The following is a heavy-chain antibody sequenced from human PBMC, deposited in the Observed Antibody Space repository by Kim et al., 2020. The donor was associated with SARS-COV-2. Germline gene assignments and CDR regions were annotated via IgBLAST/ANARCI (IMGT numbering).Heavy chain of an antibody. CDR1: GGSFSGYY. CDR3: ARGKIYYGSGSQTRGWFDP. V-gene: IGHV4-34*01. CDR2: INHSGST. J-gene: IGHJ5*02. Sequence: SETLSLTCAVYGGSFSGYYWSWIRQPPGKGLEWIGEINHSGSTNYNPSLKSRVTISVDTSKNQFSLKLSSVTAADTAVYYCARGKIYYGSGSQTRGWFDPWGQGTLVTVSS. D-gene: IGHD3-10*01.